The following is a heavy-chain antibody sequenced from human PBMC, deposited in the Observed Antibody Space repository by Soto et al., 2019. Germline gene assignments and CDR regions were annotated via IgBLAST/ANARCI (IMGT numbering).Heavy chain of an antibody. CDR2: IIPIFGTA. Sequence: SVKVSCKASGGTFSSYSISWVLQAPGQGLEWMGGIIPIFGTANYAQKFQGRVTITADKSTCTAFMELSSLRSEDTAVYYCARKDVVPNCSGGSCYVYGMDVWGQGTTVTVSS. CDR1: GGTFSSYS. CDR3: ARKDVVPNCSGGSCYVYGMDV. J-gene: IGHJ6*02. D-gene: IGHD2-15*01. V-gene: IGHV1-69*06.